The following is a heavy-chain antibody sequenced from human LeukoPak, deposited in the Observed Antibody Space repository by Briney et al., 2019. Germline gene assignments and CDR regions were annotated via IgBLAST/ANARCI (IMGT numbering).Heavy chain of an antibody. J-gene: IGHJ4*01. V-gene: IGHV4-59*05. D-gene: IGHD3-3*01. CDR2: IYYSGST. CDR3: ARHTRYDSPHSDY. CDR1: GGSISSYY. Sequence: KSSETLSLTCTVSGGSISSYYWSWVRQPPGEGLEWIGSIYYSGSTYYNPSLKSRVTISVDTSKNQFSLKLSSVTAADTAVYYCARHTRYDSPHSDYWGQGTLVTVSS.